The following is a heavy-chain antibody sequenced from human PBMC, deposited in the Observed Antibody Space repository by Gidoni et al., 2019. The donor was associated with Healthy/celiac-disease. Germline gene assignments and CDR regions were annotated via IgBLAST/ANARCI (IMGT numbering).Heavy chain of an antibody. D-gene: IGHD2-2*02. V-gene: IGHV5-10-1*01. CDR3: ARHQPAAAILYFDY. J-gene: IGHJ4*02. Sequence: SPSFQGHVTISADKSISTAYLQWSSLKASDTAMYYCARHQPAAAILYFDYWGQGTLVTVSS.